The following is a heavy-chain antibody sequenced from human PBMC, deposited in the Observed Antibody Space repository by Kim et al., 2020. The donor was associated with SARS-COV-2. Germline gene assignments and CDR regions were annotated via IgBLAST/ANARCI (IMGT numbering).Heavy chain of an antibody. D-gene: IGHD3-22*01. J-gene: IGHJ4*02. Sequence: GGSLRLSCAASGFTFDDYAMHWVRQAPGKGLEWVSGISWNSGSIGYADSVKGRFTISRDNAKNSLYLQMNSLRAEDTALYYCAKISGGSSGFDYWGQGTLVTVSP. V-gene: IGHV3-9*01. CDR1: GFTFDDYA. CDR3: AKISGGSSGFDY. CDR2: ISWNSGSI.